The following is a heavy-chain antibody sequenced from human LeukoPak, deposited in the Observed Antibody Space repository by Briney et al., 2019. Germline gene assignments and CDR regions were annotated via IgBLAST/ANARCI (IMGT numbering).Heavy chain of an antibody. D-gene: IGHD3-9*01. CDR3: ARMWPILTGYYSFDY. CDR2: IFYSGST. Sequence: KPSETLSLTCTVSGGSISSSCYYWGWIRQPPGKGLEWIGSIFYSGSTYYNPSLESPVTIAVDTSKNQFSLKLSSVTAADTAVYYCARMWPILTGYYSFDYWGQGTLVTVSS. CDR1: GGSISSSCYY. V-gene: IGHV4-39*07. J-gene: IGHJ4*02.